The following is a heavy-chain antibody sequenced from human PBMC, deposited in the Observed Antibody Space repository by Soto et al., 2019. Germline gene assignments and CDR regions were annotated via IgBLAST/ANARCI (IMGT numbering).Heavy chain of an antibody. V-gene: IGHV4-31*03. CDR1: GGSINSGDYY. CDR2: IYYSGST. J-gene: IGHJ4*02. D-gene: IGHD1-26*01. CDR3: ARERRNSGPYNYYFDY. Sequence: QVQLQESGPGLVKPSQTLSLTCTVSGGSINSGDYYWSWIRQHPGKGLEWIGYIYYSGSTYYNPSLQSRVAISVDTSKNQFSLRLSSVTAADTAVYYCARERRNSGPYNYYFDYWGQGTLVTVSS.